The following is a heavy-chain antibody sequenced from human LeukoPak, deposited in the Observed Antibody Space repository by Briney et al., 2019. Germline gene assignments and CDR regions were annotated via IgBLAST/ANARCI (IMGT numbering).Heavy chain of an antibody. CDR3: ARDHLANLASRLFDP. Sequence: SETLSLTCTVSGYSISSDYYWGWIRQPPGKGLEWIGSIHHSGRTYYNPSLKSRVTISVDTSKNQFSLKLTSVTAADTAVYYCARDHLANLASRLFDPWGQGTLVTVSS. J-gene: IGHJ5*02. D-gene: IGHD3-3*01. CDR2: IHHSGRT. CDR1: GYSISSDYY. V-gene: IGHV4-38-2*02.